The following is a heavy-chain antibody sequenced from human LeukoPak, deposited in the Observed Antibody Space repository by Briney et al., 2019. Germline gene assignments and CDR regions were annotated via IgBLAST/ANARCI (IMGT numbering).Heavy chain of an antibody. CDR3: ARDGSGWYDY. Sequence: PGGSLRLSCAASGFTFSSYEMNWVRQAPGKGLEWVSYISSSGSTIYSADSVKGRFTISRDNAKNSLYLQMNSLRAEDTAVYYCARDGSGWYDYWGQGTLVTVSS. V-gene: IGHV3-48*03. CDR2: ISSSGSTI. D-gene: IGHD6-19*01. CDR1: GFTFSSYE. J-gene: IGHJ4*02.